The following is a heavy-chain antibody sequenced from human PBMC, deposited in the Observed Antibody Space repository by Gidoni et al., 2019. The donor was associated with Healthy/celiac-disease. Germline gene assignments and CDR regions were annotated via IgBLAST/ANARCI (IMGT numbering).Heavy chain of an antibody. Sequence: EVQLVESGGGLVKPGGSLRLSCAASGFTFSSYSMNWVRQAPGKGLEWVSSISSSSSYIYDADSVKGRFTISRDNAKNSLYLQMNSLRAEDTAVYYCARDREYSSSPADYWGQGTLVTVSS. V-gene: IGHV3-21*01. CDR1: GFTFSSYS. CDR3: ARDREYSSSPADY. J-gene: IGHJ4*02. D-gene: IGHD6-6*01. CDR2: ISSSSSYI.